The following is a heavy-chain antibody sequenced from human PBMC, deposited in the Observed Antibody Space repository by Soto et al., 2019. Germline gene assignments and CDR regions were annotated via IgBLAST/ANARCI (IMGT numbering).Heavy chain of an antibody. CDR3: APYSRSSGDAFDF. D-gene: IGHD4-4*01. Sequence: DSVPTLVNPTQTLTLTCIFSGFSLTTSGVGVGWIRQPPGKALEWLALIYWNDDERYSPSLRSRLTITKDTSKNQVVLTMTNMEVMDTATYYCAPYSRSSGDAFDFWGEGTMVTVS. CDR1: GFSLTTSGVG. CDR2: IYWNDDE. V-gene: IGHV2-5*01. J-gene: IGHJ3*01.